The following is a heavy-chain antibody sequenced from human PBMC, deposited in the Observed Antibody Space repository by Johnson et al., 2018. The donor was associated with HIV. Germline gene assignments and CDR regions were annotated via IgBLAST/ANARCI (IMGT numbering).Heavy chain of an antibody. Sequence: VQLVESGGGLVKPGGSLRLSCAASGFIFSHAWMSWVRQAPGKGLEWVGRINRESDGGTRDYAAPVKGRFTISRDDSKNTLYMEMNSLKIDDTAVYYCTRGVNAEGGRLWGQGTMVTVSS. V-gene: IGHV3-15*01. D-gene: IGHD3-16*01. CDR2: INRESDGGTR. CDR1: GFIFSHAW. J-gene: IGHJ3*01. CDR3: TRGVNAEGGRL.